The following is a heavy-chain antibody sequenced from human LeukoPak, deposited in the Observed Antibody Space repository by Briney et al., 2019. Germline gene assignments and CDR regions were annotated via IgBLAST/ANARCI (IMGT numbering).Heavy chain of an antibody. CDR1: GGSISSSSYY. CDR2: IYYSGTT. J-gene: IGHJ4*02. V-gene: IGHV4-39*01. D-gene: IGHD1-1*01. CDR3: ARHTSHTIGTGDFDY. Sequence: SETLSLTCTVSGGSISSSSYYWGWIRQPPGKGLERIGSIYYSGTTYYNPSRKSRVTISVDTAKSQFPLELSSVTAADTAVYYCARHTSHTIGTGDFDYWGQGTLVTVSS.